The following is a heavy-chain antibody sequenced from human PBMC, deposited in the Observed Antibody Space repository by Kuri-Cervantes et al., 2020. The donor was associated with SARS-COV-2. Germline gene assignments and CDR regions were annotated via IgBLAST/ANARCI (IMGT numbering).Heavy chain of an antibody. J-gene: IGHJ4*02. D-gene: IGHD6-13*01. CDR1: GGSISSYY. CDR3: ARGSSSWDFDY. Sequence: GSLRLSCTVSGGSISSYYWSWIRQPPGKGLEWIGYIYYGGSTNYNPSLKSRVTISVDTSKNQFSLKLSSVTAADTAVYYCARGSSSWDFDYWGQGTLVTVSS. CDR2: IYYGGST. V-gene: IGHV4-59*01.